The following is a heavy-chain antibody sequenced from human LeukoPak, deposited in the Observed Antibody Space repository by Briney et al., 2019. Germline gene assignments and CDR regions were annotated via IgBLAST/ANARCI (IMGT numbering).Heavy chain of an antibody. CDR3: ARDGYSYGFDY. D-gene: IGHD5-18*01. CDR1: GFTVSSNY. Sequence: GGSLRLSCAASGFTVSSNYMSWVRQAPGKGLEWASVIYSGGSTYYADSVKGRFTISRDNSKNTLYLQMNSLRAEDTAVYYCARDGYSYGFDYWGQGTLVTVSS. V-gene: IGHV3-53*01. J-gene: IGHJ4*02. CDR2: IYSGGST.